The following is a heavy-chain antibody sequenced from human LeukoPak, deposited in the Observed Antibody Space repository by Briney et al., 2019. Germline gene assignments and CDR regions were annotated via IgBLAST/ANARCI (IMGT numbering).Heavy chain of an antibody. CDR2: IYYSGST. CDR1: GGSISSYY. V-gene: IGHV4-59*01. Sequence: PSETLSLTCTVSGGSISSYYWSWIRQPPGKGLEWIGYIYYSGSTNYNPSLKSRVTISVDTSKNQFSLKLSSVTVADTAVYYCARSSIVVVPAAMPGAFDIWGQGTMVTVSS. J-gene: IGHJ3*02. CDR3: ARSSIVVVPAAMPGAFDI. D-gene: IGHD2-2*01.